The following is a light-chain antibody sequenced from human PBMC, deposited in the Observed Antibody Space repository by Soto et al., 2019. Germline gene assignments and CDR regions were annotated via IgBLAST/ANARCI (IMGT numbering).Light chain of an antibody. Sequence: QSVLTQPASVSGSPGQSITISCTGTSNDIGTYRYVSWYQQHPGKVPKLIIFEVSDRSSGVSHRFSGSKSGNTASLTISGIQAEDEADYYCTSYTTSSTLVFGGGTKLTVL. CDR1: SNDIGTYRY. J-gene: IGLJ3*02. CDR2: EVS. V-gene: IGLV2-14*01. CDR3: TSYTTSSTLV.